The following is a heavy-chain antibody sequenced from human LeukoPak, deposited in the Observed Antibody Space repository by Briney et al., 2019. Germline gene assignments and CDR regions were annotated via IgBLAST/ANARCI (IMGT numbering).Heavy chain of an antibody. Sequence: GGSLRLSCAASGFTFSSYEMNWVRQAPGKGLEWVSYISSSGSTIYYADSVKGRFTISRDKSKNTLYLQMNSLRAEDTAVYYCAKEVEGYQLLSRKYYYYYMDVWGKGTTVTISS. CDR3: AKEVEGYQLLSRKYYYYYMDV. CDR1: GFTFSSYE. D-gene: IGHD2/OR15-2a*01. CDR2: ISSSGSTI. V-gene: IGHV3-48*03. J-gene: IGHJ6*03.